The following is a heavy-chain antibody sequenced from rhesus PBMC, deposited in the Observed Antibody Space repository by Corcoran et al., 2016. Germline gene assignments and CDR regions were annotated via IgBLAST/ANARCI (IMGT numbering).Heavy chain of an antibody. CDR1: GFSLSTSGMG. CDR2: IYWDDDK. Sequence: QVTLKESGPALVKPTQTLTLTCTFSGFSLSTSGMGVGWIRQPSRKTLEWLAFIYWDDDKRYSKSLKSRLTISKDTSKNQVVLTRTNMDPVDTATYYCARVNSYSYYFDYWGQGVLVTVSS. D-gene: IGHD5-36*02. CDR3: ARVNSYSYYFDY. J-gene: IGHJ4*01. V-gene: IGHV2-1*01.